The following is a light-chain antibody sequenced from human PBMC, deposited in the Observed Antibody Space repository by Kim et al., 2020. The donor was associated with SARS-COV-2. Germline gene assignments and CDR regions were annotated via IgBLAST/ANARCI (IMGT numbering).Light chain of an antibody. CDR3: QEYGTSRT. Sequence: EIVLTQSPGTLSLSPGERASLSCRASQSVSTNYLVWYQQKPGLPPRLLIFGASSRATGIPDRFSGGGSGTDFTLTITRLEPEDFAVYYCQEYGTSRTFGQGTKLEI. CDR1: QSVSTNY. J-gene: IGKJ2*01. V-gene: IGKV3-20*01. CDR2: GAS.